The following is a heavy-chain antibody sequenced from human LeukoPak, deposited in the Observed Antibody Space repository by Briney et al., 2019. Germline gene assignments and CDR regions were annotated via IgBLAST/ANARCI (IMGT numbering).Heavy chain of an antibody. Sequence: GGSLRLSCAASGFMFSSNWMSWVRLAPGKGLEWVANIKEDGTETYYVDSVKGRFTISRDNSKNTLYLQMNSLRAEDTAVYYCAKAQPQSDYWGQGTLVTVSS. CDR1: GFMFSSNW. CDR3: AKAQPQSDY. J-gene: IGHJ4*02. V-gene: IGHV3-7*03. CDR2: IKEDGTET. D-gene: IGHD2-2*01.